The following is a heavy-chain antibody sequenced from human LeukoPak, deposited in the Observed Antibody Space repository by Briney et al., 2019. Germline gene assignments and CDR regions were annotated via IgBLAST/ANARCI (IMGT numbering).Heavy chain of an antibody. Sequence: SETLSLTCTVSGGSISSYYWSWIRQPAGKGLEWIGRIYISGSGSTNYNPSLKSRVTISVHTSKNQFYLNLRSVTAADTAVYYCARVPGEGATPFDYWGQGTLVTVSS. J-gene: IGHJ4*02. V-gene: IGHV4-4*07. D-gene: IGHD1-26*01. CDR1: GGSISSYY. CDR2: IYISGSGST. CDR3: ARVPGEGATPFDY.